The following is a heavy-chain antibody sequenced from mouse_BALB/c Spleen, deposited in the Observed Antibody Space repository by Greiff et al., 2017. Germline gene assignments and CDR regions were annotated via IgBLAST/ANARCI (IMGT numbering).Heavy chain of an antibody. D-gene: IGHD1-1*01. V-gene: IGHV5-6-2*01. CDR3: ARRYYGYFDY. J-gene: IGHJ2*01. CDR1: GFTFSSYY. CDR2: INSNGGST. Sequence: EVQRVESGGGLVKLGGSLKLSCAASGFTFSSYYMSWVRQTPEKRLELVAAINSNGGSTYYPDTMKGRFTISRDNAKNTLYLQMSSLKSEDTALYYCARRYYGYFDYWGQGTTLTVSS.